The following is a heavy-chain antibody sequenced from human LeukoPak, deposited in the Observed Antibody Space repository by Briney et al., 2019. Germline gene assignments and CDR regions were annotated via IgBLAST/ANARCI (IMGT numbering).Heavy chain of an antibody. J-gene: IGHJ4*02. CDR2: ISSSGSTI. Sequence: PGGSLRLSCAASGFTFSSYEMNWVRQAPGKGLEWVSYISSSGSTIYYADSVKGRFTISRDNAKNSLYLQMNSLRAEDTAVYYCAKDEIWFGELYPFDYWGQGTLVTVSS. V-gene: IGHV3-48*03. D-gene: IGHD3-10*01. CDR1: GFTFSSYE. CDR3: AKDEIWFGELYPFDY.